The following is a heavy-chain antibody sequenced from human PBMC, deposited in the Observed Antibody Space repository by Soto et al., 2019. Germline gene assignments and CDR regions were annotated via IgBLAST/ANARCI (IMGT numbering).Heavy chain of an antibody. CDR2: ISYDGSNK. Sequence: GGSLRLSCAASGFTFSSYAMHWVRQAPGKGLEWVAVISYDGSNKYYADSVKGRFTISRDNSKNTLYLQMNSLRAEDTAVYYCARVWSLQWLEGNAFDIWGQGTMVTVSS. CDR3: ARVWSLQWLEGNAFDI. D-gene: IGHD6-19*01. J-gene: IGHJ3*02. V-gene: IGHV3-30-3*01. CDR1: GFTFSSYA.